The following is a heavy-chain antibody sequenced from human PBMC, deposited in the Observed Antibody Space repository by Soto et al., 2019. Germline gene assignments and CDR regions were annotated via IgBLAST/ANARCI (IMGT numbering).Heavy chain of an antibody. CDR3: TRGDHRLPHYYYGMDV. Sequence: SETLSLTCAVSGGSISSGGYSWSWIRQPPGKGLEWIGYIYYSGSTKYNPSLKSRVTISVDTSKNQFSLNLRSVTAANTAVYYCTRGDHRLPHYYYGMDVWGQGTTVTVSS. CDR2: IYYSGST. V-gene: IGHV4-61*08. D-gene: IGHD2-21*02. CDR1: GGSISSGGYS. J-gene: IGHJ6*02.